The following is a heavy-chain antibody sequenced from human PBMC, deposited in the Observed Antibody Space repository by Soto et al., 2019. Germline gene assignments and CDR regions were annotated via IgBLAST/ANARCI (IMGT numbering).Heavy chain of an antibody. CDR2: ISAYNGNT. D-gene: IGHD2-21*02. J-gene: IGHJ2*01. CDR1: GYTFTSYG. V-gene: IGHV1-18*04. CDR3: ATVTYCGGDCYWYFDL. Sequence: QVQLVQSGAEVKKPGASVKVSCKASGYTFTSYGISWVRQAPGQGLEWMGWISAYNGNTNYAQKLQGRVTMTTDTSTSTAYMELRSQRSDDTAVYYCATVTYCGGDCYWYFDLWGRGTLVTVSS.